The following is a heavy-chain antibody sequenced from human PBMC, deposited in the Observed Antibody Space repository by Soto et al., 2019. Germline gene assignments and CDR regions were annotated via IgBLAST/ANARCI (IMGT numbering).Heavy chain of an antibody. Sequence: EVQLLESGGGLVQPGGSLRLSCAASGFTFSSYAMNWVRQAPGKGLEWVSIISGDGGTTSYADSVKGRFTISRDNSKNTLYLQMNSLRADDTAVYYWAKKRVLVPAMYHFDYWGQGTLVTVSS. D-gene: IGHD2-2*01. CDR1: GFTFSSYA. CDR3: AKKRVLVPAMYHFDY. V-gene: IGHV3-23*01. J-gene: IGHJ4*02. CDR2: ISGDGGTT.